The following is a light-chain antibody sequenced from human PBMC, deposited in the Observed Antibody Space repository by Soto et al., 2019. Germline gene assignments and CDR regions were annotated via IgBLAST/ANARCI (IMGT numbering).Light chain of an antibody. J-gene: IGKJ1*01. Sequence: DLPMTQSPSTLSASVGDRVTITCRASQSISSWLAWYQQKPGKAPKLLIYDASSLESGVPSRFSGSGSGTEFTLTISSLQPDDFATYYLQQYNSYSWTFGQGTKVEIK. CDR2: DAS. CDR3: QQYNSYSWT. V-gene: IGKV1-5*01. CDR1: QSISSW.